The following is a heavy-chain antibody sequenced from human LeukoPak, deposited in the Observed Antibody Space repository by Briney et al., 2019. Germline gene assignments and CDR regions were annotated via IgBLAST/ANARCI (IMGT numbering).Heavy chain of an antibody. CDR2: IYHSGST. J-gene: IGHJ4*02. V-gene: IGHV4-38-2*02. CDR3: ARDLGYDSSGYRL. Sequence: SETLSLTCTVSGDSIRRYWWAWIRQPPGKGLEWIGSIYHSGSTYYNPSLKSRVTISVDTSKNQFSLKLSSVTAADTAVYYCARDLGYDSSGYRLWGQGTLVTVSS. CDR1: GDSIRRYW. D-gene: IGHD3-22*01.